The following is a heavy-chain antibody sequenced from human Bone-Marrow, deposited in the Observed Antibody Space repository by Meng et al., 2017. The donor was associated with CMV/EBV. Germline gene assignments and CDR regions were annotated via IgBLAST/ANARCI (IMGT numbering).Heavy chain of an antibody. Sequence: GESLKISCAASGFIFSNHGMSWVRQAPGKGLVWVSRINSDGSSTSYADSVKGRFTISRDNAKNTLYLQMNSLRAEDTAVYYCARAQYSSSILMDVWGQGTTVTVSS. J-gene: IGHJ6*02. CDR1: GFIFSNHG. V-gene: IGHV3-74*01. D-gene: IGHD6-6*01. CDR2: INSDGSST. CDR3: ARAQYSSSILMDV.